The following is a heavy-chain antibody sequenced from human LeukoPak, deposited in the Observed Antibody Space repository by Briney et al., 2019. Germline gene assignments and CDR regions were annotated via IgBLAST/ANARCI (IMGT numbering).Heavy chain of an antibody. D-gene: IGHD6-6*01. CDR1: GGSISSYY. J-gene: IGHJ4*02. CDR2: IYYSGST. Sequence: SETLSLTCTVSGGSISSYYWSWLRQPPGKGLEWIGYIYYSGSTNYNPSLKSRVTISVDTSKNQFSLKLSSVTAADTAVYYCARGSLAARPDGLFDYWGQGTLVTVSS. CDR3: ARGSLAARPDGLFDY. V-gene: IGHV4-59*01.